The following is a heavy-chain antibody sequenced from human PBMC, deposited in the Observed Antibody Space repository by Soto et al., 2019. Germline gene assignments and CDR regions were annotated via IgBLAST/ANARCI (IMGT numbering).Heavy chain of an antibody. CDR1: GGSISSSSYY. J-gene: IGHJ4*02. Sequence: SETLSLTCTVSGGSISSSSYYWGWIRQPPGKGLEWIGSIYYSGSTYYNPSLKSRVTISVDTSKNQFSLKLSSVTAADTAVYYYARRGSGSYSDYWGQETLLTVSS. CDR3: ARRGSGSYSDY. V-gene: IGHV4-39*01. D-gene: IGHD3-10*01. CDR2: IYYSGST.